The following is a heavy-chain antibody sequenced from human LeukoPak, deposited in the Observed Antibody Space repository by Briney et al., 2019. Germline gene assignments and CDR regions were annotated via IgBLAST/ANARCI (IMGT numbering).Heavy chain of an antibody. CDR3: ARDLWFGELFQPFDY. J-gene: IGHJ4*02. CDR1: GFTFSSYS. D-gene: IGHD3-10*01. V-gene: IGHV3-21*01. CDR2: ISSSYI. Sequence: GGSLRLSCAASGFTFSSYSMNWVRQAPGKGLEWVSSISSSYIYYADSVKGRFTISRDNAKNSLYLQMNSLRAEDTAVYYCARDLWFGELFQPFDYWSQGTLVTVSS.